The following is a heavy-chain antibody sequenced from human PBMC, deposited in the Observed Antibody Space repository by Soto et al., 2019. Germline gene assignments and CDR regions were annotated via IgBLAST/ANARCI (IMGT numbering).Heavy chain of an antibody. V-gene: IGHV4-31*03. CDR1: GGSISRGGYY. J-gene: IGHJ6*02. CDR3: ARELTDDFWCGPSYYYYGMDV. CDR2: IYYSGST. Sequence: QVQLQESGPGLVKPSQTLSLTCTVSGGSISRGGYYWSWIRQHPEKGLEWIGYIYYSGSTYYNPSLKSRVTISVDTSKNQFSLKLSSVTAADTAVYYCARELTDDFWCGPSYYYYGMDVWGQGTTVTVSS. D-gene: IGHD3-3*01.